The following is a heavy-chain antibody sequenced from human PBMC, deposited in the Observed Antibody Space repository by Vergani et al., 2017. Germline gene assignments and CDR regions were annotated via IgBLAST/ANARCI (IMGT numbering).Heavy chain of an antibody. V-gene: IGHV3-23*01. D-gene: IGHD5-12*01. CDR1: GFTFSSYA. CDR2: ISGSGGST. J-gene: IGHJ4*02. Sequence: EVQLLESGGGLVQPGGSLRLSCAASGFTFSSYAMSWVRQAPGKGLEWVSAISGSGGSTYYADSVKGRFTISRDNSKNTLYLQMNSLRAEATAVYYCAKDLSRGYSGYDPPTLFDYWGQGTLVTVSS. CDR3: AKDLSRGYSGYDPPTLFDY.